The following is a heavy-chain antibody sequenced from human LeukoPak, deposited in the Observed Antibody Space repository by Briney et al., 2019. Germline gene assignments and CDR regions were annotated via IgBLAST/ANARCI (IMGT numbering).Heavy chain of an antibody. J-gene: IGHJ4*02. V-gene: IGHV4-4*09. D-gene: IGHD5-12*01. CDR2: IYASGST. Sequence: PSETLSLTCTVSGGSISSYYWSWIRQPPGGGLEWVGYIYASGSTTYNPSLKSRVAISIDTSKNQFSLRLSSVTAADTAVYYCARRATMLAGGYFDYWGQGTLVSVSS. CDR1: GGSISSYY. CDR3: ARRATMLAGGYFDY.